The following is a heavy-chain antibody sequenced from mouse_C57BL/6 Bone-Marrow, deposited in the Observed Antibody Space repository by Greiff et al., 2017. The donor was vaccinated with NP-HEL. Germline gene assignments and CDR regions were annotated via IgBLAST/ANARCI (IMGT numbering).Heavy chain of an antibody. Sequence: VQLQQSGPELVKPGASVKIPCKASGYTFTDYNMDWVKQSHGKSLEWIGDINPNNGGTIYNQKFKGKATLTVDKSSSTAYMELRSLTSEDTAVYYCARRRGYYEYDGGAWFAYWGQGTLVTVSA. CDR1: GYTFTDYN. CDR2: INPNNGGT. J-gene: IGHJ3*01. D-gene: IGHD2-4*01. CDR3: ARRRGYYEYDGGAWFAY. V-gene: IGHV1-18*01.